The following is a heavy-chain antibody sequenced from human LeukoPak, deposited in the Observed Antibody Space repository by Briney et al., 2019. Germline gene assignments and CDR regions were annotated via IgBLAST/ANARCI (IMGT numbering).Heavy chain of an antibody. CDR3: AKDRRSSETNWFDP. J-gene: IGHJ5*02. CDR1: GDSMKSYY. D-gene: IGHD6-13*01. V-gene: IGHV4-59*01. Sequence: PSETLSLTCTVSGDSMKSYYWTWIRQPPGKELEWIGYVSYSGNTNYNPSLKSRVTISVETSKNQFSLRLISVTAADTAVYYCAKDRRSSETNWFDPWGQGILVTVSS. CDR2: VSYSGNT.